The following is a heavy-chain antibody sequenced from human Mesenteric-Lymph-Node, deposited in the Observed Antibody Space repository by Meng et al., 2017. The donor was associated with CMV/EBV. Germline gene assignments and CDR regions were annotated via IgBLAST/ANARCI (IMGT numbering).Heavy chain of an antibody. V-gene: IGHV3-74*01. CDR1: GFTFSSYW. Sequence: GESLKISCAASGFTFSSYWMHWVRQAPGKGLVWVSRINSDGSSTSYADSVKGRFTISRDNAKKTLYLQMNNLRAEDTAVYYCARGAYLYYDASGYKPPHDYWGHGTLVTVSS. CDR3: ARGAYLYYDASGYKPPHDY. D-gene: IGHD3-22*01. J-gene: IGHJ4*01. CDR2: INSDGSST.